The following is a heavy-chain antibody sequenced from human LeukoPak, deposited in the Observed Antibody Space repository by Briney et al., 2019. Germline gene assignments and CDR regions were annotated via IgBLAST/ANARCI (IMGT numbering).Heavy chain of an antibody. Sequence: GGSLRLSCAASGFTFSSYGMSWVRQAPGKGLEWVSAISGSGGSTYYADSVRGRFTISRDNSKNTLYLQVNSLRAEDTAVFYCAKGHYYDSSGYYPFDYWGQGTLVTVSS. J-gene: IGHJ4*02. CDR3: AKGHYYDSSGYYPFDY. CDR2: ISGSGGST. CDR1: GFTFSSYG. V-gene: IGHV3-23*01. D-gene: IGHD3-22*01.